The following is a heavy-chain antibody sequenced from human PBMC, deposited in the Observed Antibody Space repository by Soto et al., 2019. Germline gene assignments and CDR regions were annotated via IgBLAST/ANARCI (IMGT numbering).Heavy chain of an antibody. Sequence: QVQLVQSGAEVKKPGASVKVSCKASGYTFTSYSIHWVRQAPGPRLEWMGWISAGKVDTRYSQKFQGRVTITRDTDASTVYMERSSQRSDDTAVEYRARDHQFAYCGGDCWHADDWGQGTRVTVTS. CDR1: GYTFTSYS. J-gene: IGHJ4*02. D-gene: IGHD2-21*02. V-gene: IGHV1-3*01. CDR3: ARDHQFAYCGGDCWHADD. CDR2: ISAGKVDT.